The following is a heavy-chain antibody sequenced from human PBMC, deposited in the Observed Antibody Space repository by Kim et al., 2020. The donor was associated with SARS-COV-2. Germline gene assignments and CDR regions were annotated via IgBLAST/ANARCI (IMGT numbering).Heavy chain of an antibody. Sequence: PSLKSRVTISVDTSKNQFSLKLSSVTAADTAVYYCARHHFWGSLNYYFDYWGQGTLVTVSS. CDR3: ARHHFWGSLNYYFDY. J-gene: IGHJ4*02. D-gene: IGHD3-16*01. V-gene: IGHV4-61*07.